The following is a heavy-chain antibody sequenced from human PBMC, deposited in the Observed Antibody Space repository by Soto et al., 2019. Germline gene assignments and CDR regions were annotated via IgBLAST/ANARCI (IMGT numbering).Heavy chain of an antibody. V-gene: IGHV3-9*01. CDR1: GFTFDDYA. J-gene: IGHJ6*02. D-gene: IGHD6-19*01. CDR2: ISWNSGSI. Sequence: GGSLRLSCAASGFTFDDYAMHWVRQAPGKGLEWVSGISWNSGSIGYADSVKGRFTISRDNAKNSLYLQMNSLRAEDTALYYCAKVGSSGLPYYYYGMDVWGQGTTVTVSS. CDR3: AKVGSSGLPYYYYGMDV.